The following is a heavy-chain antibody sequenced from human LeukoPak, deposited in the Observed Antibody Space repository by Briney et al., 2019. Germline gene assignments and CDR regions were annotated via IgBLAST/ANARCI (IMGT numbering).Heavy chain of an antibody. Sequence: ASVKVSFKASGYTFTGYYMHWVRQAPGQGLEWMGWINPNSGGTNYAQKFQGRVTMTRDTSISAAYMELSRLRSDDTAVYYCARDKGNYVWGSYRPTLNFDYWGQGTLVTVSS. CDR2: INPNSGGT. J-gene: IGHJ4*02. CDR1: GYTFTGYY. V-gene: IGHV1-2*02. D-gene: IGHD3-16*02. CDR3: ARDKGNYVWGSYRPTLNFDY.